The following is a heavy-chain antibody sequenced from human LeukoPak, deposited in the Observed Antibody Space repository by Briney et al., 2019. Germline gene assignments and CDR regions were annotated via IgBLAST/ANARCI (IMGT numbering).Heavy chain of an antibody. J-gene: IGHJ3*02. CDR2: IYPGDSDT. CDR1: GYSFTSYW. CDR3: ARRYYYDSSGYYYDGDAFDI. Sequence: GESLKISCKGSGYSFTSYWIGWVRQMPGKGLGWMGIIYPGDSDTRYSPSFQGQVTISADKSISTAYLQWSSLKASDTAMYYCARRYYYDSSGYYYDGDAFDIWGQGTMVTVSS. V-gene: IGHV5-51*01. D-gene: IGHD3-22*01.